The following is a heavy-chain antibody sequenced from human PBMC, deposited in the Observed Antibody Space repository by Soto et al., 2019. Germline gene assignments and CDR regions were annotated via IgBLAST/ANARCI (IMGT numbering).Heavy chain of an antibody. CDR1: GFTFGDYA. CDR2: IRSKAYGGTT. CDR3: TRDRGEVNGGVQFDY. V-gene: IGHV3-49*03. Sequence: GGSLRLSCTASGFTFGDYAMSWFRQAPGKGLEWVGFIRSKAYGGTTEYAASVKGRFTISRDDSKSIAYLQMNSLKTEDTAVYYCTRDRGEVNGGVQFDYWGQGTLVTVSS. D-gene: IGHD3-16*01. J-gene: IGHJ4*02.